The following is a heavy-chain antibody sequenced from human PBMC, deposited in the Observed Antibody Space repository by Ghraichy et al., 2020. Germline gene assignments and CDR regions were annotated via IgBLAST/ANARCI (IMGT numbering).Heavy chain of an antibody. Sequence: SCAASGFTFSSYSMNWVRQAPGKGLEWVSSISSSSSYIYYADSVKGRFTISRDNAKNSLYLQMNSLRAEDTAVYYCARVRHFSSGGYSYGYGPNWFDPWGQGTLVTVSS. D-gene: IGHD5-18*01. J-gene: IGHJ5*02. CDR1: GFTFSSYS. V-gene: IGHV3-21*01. CDR3: ARVRHFSSGGYSYGYGPNWFDP. CDR2: ISSSSSYI.